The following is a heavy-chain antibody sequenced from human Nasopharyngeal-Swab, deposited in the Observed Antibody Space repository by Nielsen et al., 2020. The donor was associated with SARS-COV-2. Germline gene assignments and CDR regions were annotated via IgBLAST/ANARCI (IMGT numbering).Heavy chain of an antibody. D-gene: IGHD5-18*01. Sequence: SETLSLTCTVSGGSISSSSYYWGWIRQPPGKGLEWIGSIYYSGSTYYNPSLKSRVTISVDTSKNQFSLKLSSVTAADTAVYYCARKEGDTAMVNWFDPWGQGTLVTVSS. CDR3: ARKEGDTAMVNWFDP. V-gene: IGHV4-39*01. CDR1: GGSISSSSYY. J-gene: IGHJ5*02. CDR2: IYYSGST.